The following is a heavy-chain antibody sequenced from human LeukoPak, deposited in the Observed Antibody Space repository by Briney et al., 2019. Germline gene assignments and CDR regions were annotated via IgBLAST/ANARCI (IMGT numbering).Heavy chain of an antibody. J-gene: IGHJ4*02. D-gene: IGHD5-18*01. CDR1: GYTFTSFA. CDR3: ARGGEYSYGYVDFDY. V-gene: IGHV1-3*01. Sequence: GASVKVSCKASGYTFTSFAIHWVRQAPGQRLEWMGWINAGNGNTKYSQKFQGRVTITRDTSASTAYMELSSLNSEDTAIYYCARGGEYSYGYVDFDYWGQGTLVTVSS. CDR2: INAGNGNT.